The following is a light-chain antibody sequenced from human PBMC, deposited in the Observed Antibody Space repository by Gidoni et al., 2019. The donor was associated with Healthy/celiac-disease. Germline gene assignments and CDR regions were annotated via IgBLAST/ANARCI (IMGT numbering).Light chain of an antibody. CDR2: GAS. CDR3: QQYGSSPPYT. Sequence: EIVLTQSPGTLSLSPGERATLSCRASQSVSSSYLAWYQQKPGQAPRLLIYGASSRATGIPDRFSGSGSGTDFTRTISRLEPEDFAVYYCQQYGSSPPYTFXQXTKLEIK. CDR1: QSVSSSY. V-gene: IGKV3-20*01. J-gene: IGKJ2*01.